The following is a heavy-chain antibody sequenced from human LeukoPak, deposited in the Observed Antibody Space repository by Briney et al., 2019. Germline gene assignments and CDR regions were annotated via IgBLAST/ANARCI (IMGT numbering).Heavy chain of an antibody. V-gene: IGHV3-33*01. J-gene: IGHJ4*02. Sequence: PPGGSLRLSCAASGFTFSSYGMHWVRQAPGKGLEGVAVIWYDGSNKYYADSVKGRFTISRDNSKNTLYLQMNILRAEDTAVYYCAREYGKCSDYWGQGTLVTVSS. D-gene: IGHD1-26*01. CDR3: AREYGKCSDY. CDR1: GFTFSSYG. CDR2: IWYDGSNK.